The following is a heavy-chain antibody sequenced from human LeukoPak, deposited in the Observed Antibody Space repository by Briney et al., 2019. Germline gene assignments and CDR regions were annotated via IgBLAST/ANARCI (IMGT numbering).Heavy chain of an antibody. V-gene: IGHV1-8*01. CDR3: ARSTGTTIYFDY. CDR2: MNPNSGNT. Sequence: ASVKVSCKASGYTFTSYDINWVRQAPGQGLEWMGWMNPNSGNTGYAQKFQGRVTMTRNTSISTAYMELSSLRSEDTAVYYCARSTGTTIYFDYWGQGTLVTVSS. CDR1: GYTFTSYD. D-gene: IGHD1-1*01. J-gene: IGHJ4*02.